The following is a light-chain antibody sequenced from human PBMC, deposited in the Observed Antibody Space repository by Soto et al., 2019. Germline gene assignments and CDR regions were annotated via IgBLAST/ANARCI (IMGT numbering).Light chain of an antibody. Sequence: QSALIQPASVSGSPGQSITISCMGTSSDVGGYNYVSWYQQHPGEAPKLIIYDVINRPSGVSNRFSGSKSGNTASLTISGLQPEDETDCYCSSYTSSNTWVFGGGTKLTVL. V-gene: IGLV2-14*01. CDR1: SSDVGGYNY. CDR2: DVI. J-gene: IGLJ3*02. CDR3: SSYTSSNTWV.